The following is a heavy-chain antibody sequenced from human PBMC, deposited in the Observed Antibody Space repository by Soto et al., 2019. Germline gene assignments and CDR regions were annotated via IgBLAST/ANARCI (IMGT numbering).Heavy chain of an antibody. J-gene: IGHJ4*02. D-gene: IGHD4-17*01. Sequence: PGGSLRLSCVVSGFTFSNYWMSWVRQDPGKGLEWVANIKEDGSEKYYMDSVKGRFTISRDNAKNSLYLQMNSLRAEDTAVYYCASHPPRRDYKKYATTYWGQGTLVTVSS. V-gene: IGHV3-7*03. CDR1: GFTFSNYW. CDR3: ASHPPRRDYKKYATTY. CDR2: IKEDGSEK.